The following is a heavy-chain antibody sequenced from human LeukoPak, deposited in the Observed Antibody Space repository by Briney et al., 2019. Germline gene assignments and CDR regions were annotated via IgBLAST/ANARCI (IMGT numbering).Heavy chain of an antibody. Sequence: KPSETLSLTCTVSGDSINSNNYHWGCIRQPPGKGLEWIGSIYYIGTTNYNPSLKSRVAISLDTSKNQFSLKLNSVTAADTAVYYCARRGDYWGQGILVTVSS. CDR2: IYYIGTT. D-gene: IGHD1-26*01. CDR3: ARRGDY. J-gene: IGHJ4*02. V-gene: IGHV4-39*01. CDR1: GDSINSNNYH.